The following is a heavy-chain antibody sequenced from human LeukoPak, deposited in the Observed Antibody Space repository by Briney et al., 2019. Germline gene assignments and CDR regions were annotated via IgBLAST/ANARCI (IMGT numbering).Heavy chain of an antibody. CDR1: GGSISSGSYY. V-gene: IGHV4-61*02. D-gene: IGHD3-22*01. J-gene: IGHJ5*02. CDR2: IYTSGST. Sequence: SQTLSLTCTVSGGSISSGSYYWSWIRQPAGKGLEWIGRIYTSGSTNYNPSLKSRVTISVDTSKNQFSLKLSSVTAADTAVYYCARDEGYYDSSGLDPWGQGTLVTISS. CDR3: ARDEGYYDSSGLDP.